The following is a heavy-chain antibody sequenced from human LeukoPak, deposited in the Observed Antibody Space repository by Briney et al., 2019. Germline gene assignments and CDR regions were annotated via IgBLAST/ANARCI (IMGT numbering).Heavy chain of an antibody. CDR3: ARDISGASR. CDR1: GGTFSSYA. Sequence: GSAVMVACRASGGTFSSYAISGVRQAPGAGLEWMGGIIPIFGTANYAQKFQGRVTITADESTSTAYMELSSLRSEDTAVYYCARDISGASRWGQGTLVTVSS. J-gene: IGHJ4*02. CDR2: IIPIFGTA. D-gene: IGHD2-2*01. V-gene: IGHV1-69*01.